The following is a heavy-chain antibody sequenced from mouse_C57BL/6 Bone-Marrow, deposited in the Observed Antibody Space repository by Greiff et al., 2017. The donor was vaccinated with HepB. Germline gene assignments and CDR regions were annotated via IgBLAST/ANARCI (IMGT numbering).Heavy chain of an antibody. J-gene: IGHJ4*01. V-gene: IGHV5-12*01. D-gene: IGHD1-1*02. CDR1: GFTFSDYY. CDR2: ISNGGGST. Sequence: GQVVESGGGLVQPGGSLKLSCAASGFTFSDYYMYWVRQTPEKRLEWVAYISNGGGSTYYPDTVKGRFTISRDNAKNTLYLQMSRLKSEDTAMYYCARPPYGPYAMDYWGQGTSVTVSS. CDR3: ARPPYGPYAMDY.